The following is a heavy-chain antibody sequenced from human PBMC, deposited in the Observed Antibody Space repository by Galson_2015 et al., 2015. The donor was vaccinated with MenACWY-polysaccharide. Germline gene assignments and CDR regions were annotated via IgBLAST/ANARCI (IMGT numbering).Heavy chain of an antibody. V-gene: IGHV3-30*02. CDR1: GFTFSNYA. D-gene: IGHD1/OR15-1a*01. J-gene: IGHJ6*02. CDR2: IRYDGSNK. CDR3: AKHQAQTTLYYGMDV. Sequence: SLRLSCAASGFTFSNYAMHWVRQAPGKGLEWAAFIRYDGSNKYYADSVKGRFTISRDNSKNTLYLQINSLRGEDTAVYFCAKHQAQTTLYYGMDVWGQGTAVTVSS.